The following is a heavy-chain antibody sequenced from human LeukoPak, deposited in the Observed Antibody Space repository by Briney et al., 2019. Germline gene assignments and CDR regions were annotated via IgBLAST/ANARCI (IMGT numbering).Heavy chain of an antibody. CDR3: AREGENGWSEAFDY. J-gene: IGHJ4*02. CDR2: ISGSSRSI. CDR1: GFTFSRYS. D-gene: IGHD6-19*01. Sequence: GGSLRLSCAASGFTFSRYSMNWVRQAPGKGLEWVSSISGSSRSIYYADSVKGRFTISRDNAKNSLFLQMNSLRAEDTAVYYCAREGENGWSEAFDYWGQGTLVNVSS. V-gene: IGHV3-21*01.